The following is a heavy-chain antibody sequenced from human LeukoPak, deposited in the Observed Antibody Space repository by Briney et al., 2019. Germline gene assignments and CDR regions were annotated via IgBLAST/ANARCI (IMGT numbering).Heavy chain of an antibody. D-gene: IGHD6-13*01. J-gene: IGHJ4*02. CDR1: GFTFDDYA. CDR2: IKQDGSEK. CDR3: AREWQGGIAAAGTRIEGDY. V-gene: IGHV3-7*01. Sequence: PGRSLRLSCAASGFTFDDYAMHWVRQAPGKGLEWVANIKQDGSEKNYVDSVKGRLTISRDNAENSLFLQMNSLRVEDTAVYYCAREWQGGIAAAGTRIEGDYWGQGTLVAVSS.